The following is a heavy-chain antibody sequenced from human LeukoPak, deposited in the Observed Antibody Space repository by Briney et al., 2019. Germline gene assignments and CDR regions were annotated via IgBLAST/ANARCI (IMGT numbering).Heavy chain of an antibody. CDR1: GSTFSDYY. J-gene: IGHJ4*02. Sequence: GGSLRLSCAASGSTFSDYYMSWIRQAPGKGLEWVSYISSSVSTIYYADSVKGRFTISRDNAKNSLYLQMNSLRVEDTAVYYCVSGGGSVAAWRWGQGTLATVSS. V-gene: IGHV3-11*01. D-gene: IGHD2-15*01. CDR2: ISSSVSTI. CDR3: VSGGGSVAAWR.